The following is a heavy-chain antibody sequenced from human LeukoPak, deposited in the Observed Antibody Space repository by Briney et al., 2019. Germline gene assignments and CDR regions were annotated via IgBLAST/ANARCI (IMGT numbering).Heavy chain of an antibody. CDR2: ISSRSSYI. CDR3: ARELDYGSNHDAFDI. CDR1: GFTFSNHI. D-gene: IGHD4-23*01. J-gene: IGHJ3*02. V-gene: IGHV3-21*01. Sequence: GDSLRLSCAASGFTFSNHIINWVRQAPGKGLEWVSGISSRSSYIYYADSVKGRFTISRDNAKNSLYLQMNSLRAEDSAVYYCARELDYGSNHDAFDIWGRGTMVTVSS.